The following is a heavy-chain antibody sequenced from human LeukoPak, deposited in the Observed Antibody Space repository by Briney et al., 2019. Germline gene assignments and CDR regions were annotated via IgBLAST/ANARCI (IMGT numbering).Heavy chain of an antibody. CDR1: GFTFGDYA. J-gene: IGHJ4*02. CDR3: TRVDIVDTTPDY. D-gene: IGHD5-12*01. Sequence: PGRSLRLSCTASGFTFGDYAMSWVRQAPGKGLEWVGFIRSKAYGGTTEYAASVKCRFTISRDDSKSIAYLQMNSLKTEDTAVYYCTRVDIVDTTPDYWGQGTLVTVSS. CDR2: IRSKAYGGTT. V-gene: IGHV3-49*04.